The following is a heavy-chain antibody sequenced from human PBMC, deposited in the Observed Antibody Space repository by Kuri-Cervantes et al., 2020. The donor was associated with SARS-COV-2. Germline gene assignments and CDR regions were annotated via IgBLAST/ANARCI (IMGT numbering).Heavy chain of an antibody. Sequence: GESLKISCAASGLTFSSYAMHWVRQAPGKGLEWVAVISYDGSNKYYADSVKGRFTISRDNSKNTLYLQMNSLRAEDTAVYYCARDLSGRFDPWGQGTLVTVSS. CDR3: ARDLSGRFDP. D-gene: IGHD5/OR15-5a*01. CDR1: GLTFSSYA. V-gene: IGHV3-30-3*01. CDR2: ISYDGSNK. J-gene: IGHJ5*02.